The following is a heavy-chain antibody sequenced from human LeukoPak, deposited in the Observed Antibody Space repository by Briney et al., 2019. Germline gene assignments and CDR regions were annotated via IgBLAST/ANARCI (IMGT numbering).Heavy chain of an antibody. J-gene: IGHJ4*02. CDR1: GGTFSSYA. CDR2: IIPIFGTA. Sequence: GSSVKVSCQASGGTFSSYAISWVRQAPGQGLEWMGGIIPIFGTANYAQKFQGRVTITTDESTSTAYMELSSLRSEDTAVYYCASGETLRYFDWLSYFDYWGQGTLVTVSS. CDR3: ASGETLRYFDWLSYFDY. D-gene: IGHD3-9*01. V-gene: IGHV1-69*05.